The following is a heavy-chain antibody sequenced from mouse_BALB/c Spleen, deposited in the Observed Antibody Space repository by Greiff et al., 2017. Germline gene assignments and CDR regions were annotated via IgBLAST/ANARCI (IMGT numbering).Heavy chain of an antibody. CDR1: GYSITSDYA. Sequence: DVKLQESGPGLVKPSQSLSLTCTVTGYSITSDYAWNWIRQFPGNKLEWMGYISYSGSTSYNPSLKSRISITRDTSKNQFFLQLNSVTTEDTATYYCARGWFAWFAYWGQGTLVTVSA. V-gene: IGHV3-2*02. CDR3: ARGWFAWFAY. CDR2: ISYSGST. J-gene: IGHJ3*01. D-gene: IGHD2-3*01.